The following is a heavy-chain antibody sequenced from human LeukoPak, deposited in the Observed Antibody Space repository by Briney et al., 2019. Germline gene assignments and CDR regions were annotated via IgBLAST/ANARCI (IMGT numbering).Heavy chain of an antibody. Sequence: ASVKVSCKASGGIFSGYAISWVRQAPGQGLEWMGGIIPIFGTANYAQKFQGRVTITADKSTSTAYMELSSLRSEDTAVYYCARDYSSSWYFDPWGQGTLVTVSS. J-gene: IGHJ4*02. CDR2: IIPIFGTA. CDR3: ARDYSSSWYFDP. V-gene: IGHV1-69*06. D-gene: IGHD6-13*01. CDR1: GGIFSGYA.